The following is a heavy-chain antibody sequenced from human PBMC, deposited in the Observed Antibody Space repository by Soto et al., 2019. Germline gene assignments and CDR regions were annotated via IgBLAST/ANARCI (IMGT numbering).Heavy chain of an antibody. CDR1: GFTFSSYA. D-gene: IGHD1-26*01. V-gene: IGHV3-23*01. J-gene: IGHJ5*02. CDR3: AKGGGHSWFDP. Sequence: EVQLLESGGGLVQPGGSLRLSCAASGFTFSSYAMNWVRQAPGRGLDWVSAISGSGGNTYYADAVKGRFTVSRDSSRNTLYLQMNSMRADDTAVYYCAKGGGHSWFDPWGQGTLVTVSS. CDR2: ISGSGGNT.